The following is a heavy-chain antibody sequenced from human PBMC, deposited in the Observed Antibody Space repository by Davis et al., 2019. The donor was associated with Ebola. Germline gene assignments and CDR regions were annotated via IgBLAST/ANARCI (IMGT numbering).Heavy chain of an antibody. D-gene: IGHD3-16*01. V-gene: IGHV3-7*03. CDR3: ASTMRLHLGETYDY. CDR1: GFTFISYW. J-gene: IGHJ4*02. CDR2: IKQDGSEK. Sequence: GESLKIFCAASGFTFISYWMNWVRQAPGKGLEWVANIKQDGSEKYYVDSVKGRFTISRDNSKNTLYLQMNGLRAEDTAVYYCASTMRLHLGETYDYWGQGTLVTVSS.